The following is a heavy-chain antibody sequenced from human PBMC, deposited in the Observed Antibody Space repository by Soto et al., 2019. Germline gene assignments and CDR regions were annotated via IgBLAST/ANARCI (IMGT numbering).Heavy chain of an antibody. CDR3: ARHSTSAPKDY. D-gene: IGHD3-10*01. Sequence: GESRKISCKGSVYSFTTYWIAWVRQMPGKGLEWVGIIYPGDSDTRYSPSFEGHVTISVDKSISTAFLQWNSLKASDNAIYYCARHSTSAPKDYWGQGTLVTVSS. CDR2: IYPGDSDT. V-gene: IGHV5-51*01. J-gene: IGHJ4*01. CDR1: VYSFTTYW.